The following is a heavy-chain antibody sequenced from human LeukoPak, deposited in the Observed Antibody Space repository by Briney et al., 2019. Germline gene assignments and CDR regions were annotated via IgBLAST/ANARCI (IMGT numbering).Heavy chain of an antibody. CDR1: GFSFRDYY. V-gene: IGHV3-11*05. CDR2: ISSSSSNT. CDR3: GRECRGCCRTSCYEIDY. D-gene: IGHD2-2*01. J-gene: IGHJ4*02. Sequence: GGSLRLSCAAHGFSFRDYYMSWIRQAPGKGLEWVSYISSSSSNTNYADSVKGRFTISRDNAKNSLDLQMNSLRGANTDVYYCGRECRGCCRTSCYEIDYWGQGTLVTVSS.